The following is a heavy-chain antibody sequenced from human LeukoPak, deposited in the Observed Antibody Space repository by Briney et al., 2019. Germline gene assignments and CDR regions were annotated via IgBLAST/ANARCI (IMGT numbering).Heavy chain of an antibody. CDR1: GGSISSYY. Sequence: PSETLSLTCTVSGGSISSYYWSWIRQPAGKGLEWIGRIYTSGSTNYNPSLKSRVTMSVDTSKNQFSLKLSSVTAADTAVYYCAGTLIVVVPAAAHPIDYWGQGTLVTVSS. D-gene: IGHD2-2*01. V-gene: IGHV4-4*07. CDR3: AGTLIVVVPAAAHPIDY. J-gene: IGHJ4*02. CDR2: IYTSGST.